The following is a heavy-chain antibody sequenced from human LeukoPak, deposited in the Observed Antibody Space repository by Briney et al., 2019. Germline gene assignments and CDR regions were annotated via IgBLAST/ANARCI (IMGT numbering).Heavy chain of an antibody. V-gene: IGHV1-8*01. CDR3: ARVYLQQLVSFSFGFDP. J-gene: IGHJ5*02. CDR1: GYTFTSYD. CDR2: MNPNSGNT. D-gene: IGHD6-13*01. Sequence: ASVKVSCKASGYTFTSYDINWVRQATGQGLEWMGWMNPNSGNTGYAQKFQGRVTMTRNTSISTAYMELSSLRSEDTAVYYCARVYLQQLVSFSFGFDPWGQGTLVTVSS.